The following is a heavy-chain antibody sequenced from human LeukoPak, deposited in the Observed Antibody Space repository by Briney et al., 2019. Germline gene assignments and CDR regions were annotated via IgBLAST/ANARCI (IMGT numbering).Heavy chain of an antibody. D-gene: IGHD6-13*01. Sequence: PGGSLRLSCAASGFTFSSYEMNWVRQAPGKGLEWVSYISSSGSTIYYADSVKGRFTISRDNAKNSLYLQMNSLGAEDTAVYYCASRIAAAGTHAFDIWGQGTMVTVSS. J-gene: IGHJ3*02. CDR2: ISSSGSTI. V-gene: IGHV3-48*03. CDR1: GFTFSSYE. CDR3: ASRIAAAGTHAFDI.